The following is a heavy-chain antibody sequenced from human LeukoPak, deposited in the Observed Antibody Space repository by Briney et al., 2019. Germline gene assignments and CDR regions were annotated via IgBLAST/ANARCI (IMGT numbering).Heavy chain of an antibody. J-gene: IGHJ4*02. Sequence: QPGRSLRLSCAASGFTFDDYAMHWVRQAPGKGLEWVSGISWNSGSIGYADSAKGRFTISRDNAKNSLYLQMNSLRAEDTALYYCAKSDVVVRGFDYWGQGTLVTVSS. D-gene: IGHD2-2*01. V-gene: IGHV3-9*01. CDR3: AKSDVVVRGFDY. CDR1: GFTFDDYA. CDR2: ISWNSGSI.